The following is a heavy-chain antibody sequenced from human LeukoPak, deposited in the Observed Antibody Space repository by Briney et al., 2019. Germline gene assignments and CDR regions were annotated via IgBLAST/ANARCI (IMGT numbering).Heavy chain of an antibody. CDR2: TSGSGGST. D-gene: IGHD3-16*01. Sequence: PGGSLRLSCAASGFTFSNYGMSWVRQALGKGLEWVAATSGSGGSTYYADSVKGRFTISRDNSKNTVYLQMNNLRAEDLAVYYCARIDLRLDINIDFWGQGTLVTVSS. CDR1: GFTFSNYG. J-gene: IGHJ4*02. V-gene: IGHV3-23*01. CDR3: ARIDLRLDINIDF.